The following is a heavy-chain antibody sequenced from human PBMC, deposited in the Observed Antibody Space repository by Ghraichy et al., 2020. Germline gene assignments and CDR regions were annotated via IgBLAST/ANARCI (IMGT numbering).Heavy chain of an antibody. V-gene: IGHV4-31*03. J-gene: IGHJ4*02. Sequence: SQTLSLTCTVSGGSISSGDYYWSWIRQHPGKGLEWIGYIYYSGSTYYNPSLKSRVSISLDTSKNQFSLKLSSVTAADTAVYYCARLSSSSDPSISFGYFYYWGQGTLVTVSS. CDR2: IYYSGST. CDR1: GGSISSGDYY. D-gene: IGHD6-13*01. CDR3: ARLSSSSDPSISFGYFYY.